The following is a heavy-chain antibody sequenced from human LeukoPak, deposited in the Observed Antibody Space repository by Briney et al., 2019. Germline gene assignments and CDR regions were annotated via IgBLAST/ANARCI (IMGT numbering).Heavy chain of an antibody. J-gene: IGHJ4*02. CDR2: ISYDGSNK. CDR1: GFTFSSYA. CDR3: ARDFFPIVDSSWYEIGY. D-gene: IGHD6-13*01. V-gene: IGHV3-30-3*01. Sequence: GGSLRLSCAASGFTFSSYAMHWVRQAPGKGLEWVAVISYDGSNKYYADSVKGRFTISRDNSKNTLYLQMNSLRAEDTAVYYCARDFFPIVDSSWYEIGYWGQGTLVTVSS.